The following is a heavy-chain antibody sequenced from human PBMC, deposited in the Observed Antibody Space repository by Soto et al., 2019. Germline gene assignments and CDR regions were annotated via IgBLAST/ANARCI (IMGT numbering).Heavy chain of an antibody. V-gene: IGHV1-18*01. CDR1: GYTFTSYG. D-gene: IGHD2-15*01. J-gene: IGHJ6*02. CDR3: ARDCSGGSCYFHPDYYYYGMDV. CDR2: ISAYNGNT. Sequence: VASVKVSCKXSGYTFTSYGISWVRQAPGQGLEWMGWISAYNGNTNYAQKLQGRVTMTTDTSTSTAYMELRSLRSDDTAVYYCARDCSGGSCYFHPDYYYYGMDVWGQGTTVTVSS.